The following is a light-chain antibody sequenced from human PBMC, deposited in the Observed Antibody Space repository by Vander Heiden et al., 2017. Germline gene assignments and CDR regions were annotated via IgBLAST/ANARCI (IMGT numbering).Light chain of an antibody. J-gene: IGKJ1*01. CDR2: WAS. Sequence: DIVMTQSPDSLAASLGERATINCKSSQRALYSSNNKNYLAWYQQKPGQPPKLLIYWASTRESGVPDRFSGSGSGTDFTLTISSLQAEDVAVYYCQQYYSTPSWTFGQGTKVEIK. V-gene: IGKV4-1*01. CDR3: QQYYSTPSWT. CDR1: QRALYSSNNKNY.